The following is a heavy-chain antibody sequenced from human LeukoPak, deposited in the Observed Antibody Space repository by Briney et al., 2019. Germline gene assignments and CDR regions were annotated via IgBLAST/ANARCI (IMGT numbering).Heavy chain of an antibody. CDR3: ARDLDSSSLYILWFDP. J-gene: IGHJ5*02. CDR2: ISYDGSNK. CDR1: GFIFSNYA. Sequence: GGSLRLSCAASGFIFSNYAMHWVRQAPGKGLEWVAVISYDGSNKYYADSVKGRFTISRDNSKNTLFLQMNSLRTEDTAVYYCARDLDSSSLYILWFDPWGQGTLVTVSS. V-gene: IGHV3-30-3*01. D-gene: IGHD6-13*01.